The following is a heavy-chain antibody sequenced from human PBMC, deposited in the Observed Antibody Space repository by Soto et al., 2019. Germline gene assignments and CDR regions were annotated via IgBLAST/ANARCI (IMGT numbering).Heavy chain of an antibody. J-gene: IGHJ4*02. Sequence: PSETLSLTCPVSGVSVSRGSYYWSWLRQPPGKGLEWIGYIYYSGSTNYNPSLKSRVTISVDTSKNQFSLKLSSVTAADTAVYYCARGAVATTVTTFDYWGQGTLVTVS. D-gene: IGHD4-17*01. V-gene: IGHV4-61*01. CDR2: IYYSGST. CDR1: GVSVSRGSYY. CDR3: ARGAVATTVTTFDY.